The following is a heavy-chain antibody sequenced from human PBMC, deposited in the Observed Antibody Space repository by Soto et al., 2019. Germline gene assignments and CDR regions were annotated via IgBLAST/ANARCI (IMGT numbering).Heavy chain of an antibody. J-gene: IGHJ2*01. D-gene: IGHD2-21*02. CDR2: SRSKANNYAT. CDR1: GFTFSGSA. CDR3: TRHGVQYCGGDCYLLPYFDL. Sequence: EVQLVESGGGLVQPGGSLKLSCAASGFTFSGSAVHWVRQASGKGLEWVGRSRSKANNYATVYPASVKGRFTISRDDSKNTANLQMNSLKTEDTAVYYCTRHGVQYCGGDCYLLPYFDLWGRGTLVTVAS. V-gene: IGHV3-73*02.